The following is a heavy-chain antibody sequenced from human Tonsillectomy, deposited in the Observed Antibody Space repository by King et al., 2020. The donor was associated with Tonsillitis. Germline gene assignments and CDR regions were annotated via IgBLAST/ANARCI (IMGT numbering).Heavy chain of an antibody. CDR3: ASPYGSGTYYTFDY. V-gene: IGHV4-39*01. CDR1: GGSISSSSYY. CDR2: IYYSWST. J-gene: IGHJ4*02. D-gene: IGHD3-10*01. Sequence: QLQESGPGLVKPSETLSLTCTVSGGSISSSSYYWGWIRQPPGKGLEWNGSIYYSWSTYYNPSLKSRVTISVDTSKNQFSLKLSSVTAADTAVYYCASPYGSGTYYTFDYWGQGTLVTVSS.